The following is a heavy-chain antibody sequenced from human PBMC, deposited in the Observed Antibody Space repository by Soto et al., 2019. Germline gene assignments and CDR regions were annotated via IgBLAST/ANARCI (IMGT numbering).Heavy chain of an antibody. CDR3: ARGYDILTGYSPGFDY. CDR1: GFTFSSYA. J-gene: IGHJ4*02. V-gene: IGHV3-23*01. Sequence: PGGSLRLSCAASGFTFSSYAMSWVRQAPGKGLEWVSAISGSGGSTYYADSVKGRFTISRDNSKNTLYLQMNSLRAEDTAVYYCARGYDILTGYSPGFDYWGQGTLVTVSS. D-gene: IGHD3-9*01. CDR2: ISGSGGST.